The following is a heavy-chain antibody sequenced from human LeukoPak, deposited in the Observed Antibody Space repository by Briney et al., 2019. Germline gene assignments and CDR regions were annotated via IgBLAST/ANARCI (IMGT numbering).Heavy chain of an antibody. Sequence: GGSLRLSCAASGFTFDDYGMSWVRQAPGKGLEWVSLVGSSGGNTYYADSVKGRSTISRDNSKDTLYLQMSSLRADDTAVYYCAKDSSTVATPFDYWGQGALVTVSS. D-gene: IGHD4-23*01. J-gene: IGHJ4*02. CDR3: AKDSSTVATPFDY. CDR1: GFTFDDYG. V-gene: IGHV3-23*01. CDR2: VGSSGGNT.